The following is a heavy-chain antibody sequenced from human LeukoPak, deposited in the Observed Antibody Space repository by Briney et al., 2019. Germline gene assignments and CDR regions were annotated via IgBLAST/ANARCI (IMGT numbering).Heavy chain of an antibody. CDR1: GFTFSSYS. J-gene: IGHJ4*02. Sequence: PGGSLSLSCAASGFTFSSYSMNWVRQAPGKGLEWVSYISSSSSGIYYADSVKGRFTISRDNAKNSLYLQMNSLRAEDTAVYYCARLGYYYGSGSYYNAYWGQGTLVTVSS. CDR3: ARLGYYYGSGSYYNAY. CDR2: ISSSSSGI. D-gene: IGHD3-10*01. V-gene: IGHV3-48*01.